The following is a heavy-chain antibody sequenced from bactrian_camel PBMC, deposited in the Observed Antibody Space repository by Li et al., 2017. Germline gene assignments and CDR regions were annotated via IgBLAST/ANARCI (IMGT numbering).Heavy chain of an antibody. V-gene: IGHV3S53*01. CDR1: VNMSRAC. CDR2: IDGDGTT. J-gene: IGHJ4*01. D-gene: IGHD6*01. CDR3: ATRRYCTSISPAAFGN. Sequence: HVQLVESGGGLLQPGGSLILSCVTSVNMSRACMGWLRQAPGKVREGVASIDGDGTTHYVSDVKGRFTISKENAKNTLYLQMNSLKAEDTAMYYCATRRYCTSISPAAFGNWGQGTQVTVS.